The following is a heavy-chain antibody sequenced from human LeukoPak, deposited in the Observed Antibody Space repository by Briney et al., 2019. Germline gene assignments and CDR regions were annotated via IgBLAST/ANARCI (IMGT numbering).Heavy chain of an antibody. Sequence: ASVKVSCKASGYNFSGHYMHWVRQAPGQGLEWMGWIKPSNGDTKYAQNFQGRVTMTRDTSISTAYMELSSLRSDTAVYYCASPPLSSAMYYAHWGQGTLVTVSS. D-gene: IGHD1-26*01. CDR3: ASPPLSSAMYYAH. CDR1: GYNFSGHY. V-gene: IGHV1-2*02. J-gene: IGHJ4*02. CDR2: IKPSNGDT.